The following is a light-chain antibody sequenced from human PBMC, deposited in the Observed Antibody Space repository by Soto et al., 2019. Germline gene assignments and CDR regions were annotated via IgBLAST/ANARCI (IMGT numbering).Light chain of an antibody. CDR3: QQRSYWPWT. Sequence: EIVLTQSPATLSLSPGERATLSCRASQSVSRFLVWYQQKPGQTPRVLIYDTSNRATGIPARFSGCGSGKDFTSTIRRLEALDFAVYYCQQRSYWPWTLGHRTKVE. V-gene: IGKV3-11*01. CDR2: DTS. CDR1: QSVSRF. J-gene: IGKJ1*01.